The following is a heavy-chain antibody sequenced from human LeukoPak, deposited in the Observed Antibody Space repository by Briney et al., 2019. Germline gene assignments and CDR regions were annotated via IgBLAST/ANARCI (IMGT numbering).Heavy chain of an antibody. CDR1: GFSISNFW. Sequence: GGSLRLSCAASGFSISNFWMTWVRQSPGKGLEWVANIKQDGSVVRYVDSVKGRFTISRDNSKNMLYLQMNSLRAEDTAVYYCARLSGSFLDYWGQGTLVTVSS. CDR2: IKQDGSVV. V-gene: IGHV3-7*01. CDR3: ARLSGSFLDY. D-gene: IGHD1-26*01. J-gene: IGHJ4*02.